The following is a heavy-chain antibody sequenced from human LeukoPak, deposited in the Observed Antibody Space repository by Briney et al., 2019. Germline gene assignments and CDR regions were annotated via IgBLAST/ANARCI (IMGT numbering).Heavy chain of an antibody. Sequence: SETLSLTCTVSGGSISSGGCYWSWVRQPPGKGLEWVGYMHHSGKANSNPSLKSRVTISVDTSKNQVSLKLSSVTAADTAVYYCARDTHEYGSGSYYDDTFDSWGQGTLVTVSS. CDR3: ARDTHEYGSGSYYDDTFDS. J-gene: IGHJ3*02. V-gene: IGHV4-61*08. D-gene: IGHD3-10*01. CDR1: GGSISSGGCY. CDR2: MHHSGKA.